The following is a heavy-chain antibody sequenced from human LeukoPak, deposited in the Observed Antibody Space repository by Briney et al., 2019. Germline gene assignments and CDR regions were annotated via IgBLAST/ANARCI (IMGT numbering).Heavy chain of an antibody. D-gene: IGHD5-12*01. Sequence: TGGSLRLSCAASGFTFDDYAMHWVRRAPGKGLEWVSGTSWNSGSIGYADSVKGRFTISRDNAKNSLYLQMNSLRAEDTALYYCAKAPQVDGEFDYWGQGTLVTVSS. J-gene: IGHJ4*02. CDR1: GFTFDDYA. V-gene: IGHV3-9*01. CDR2: TSWNSGSI. CDR3: AKAPQVDGEFDY.